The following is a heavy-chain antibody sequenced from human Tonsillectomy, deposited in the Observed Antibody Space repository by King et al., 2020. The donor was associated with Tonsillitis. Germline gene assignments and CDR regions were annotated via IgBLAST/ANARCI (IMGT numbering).Heavy chain of an antibody. J-gene: IGHJ4*02. CDR1: GFTFSSYA. Sequence: VQLVESGGGVVQPGRSLRLSCAASGFTFSSYAMHWVRQAPGKGLEWVAVISYDGNNQNYADSVKGRFTISRDNSKNTLYLQMNSLRAEDTAVYYCAREVAPFDYWGQGTLVTVSS. V-gene: IGHV3-30-3*01. CDR2: ISYDGNNQ. CDR3: AREVAPFDY. D-gene: IGHD5-12*01.